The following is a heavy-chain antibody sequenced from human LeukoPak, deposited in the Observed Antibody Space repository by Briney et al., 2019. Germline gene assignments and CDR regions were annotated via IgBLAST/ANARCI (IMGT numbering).Heavy chain of an antibody. CDR1: GFTFSNSA. CDR3: ARGAGYNYPYYFDY. CDR2: ISGSGGST. J-gene: IGHJ4*02. Sequence: GGFLRLSCAASGFTFSNSAMSWVRQAPGKGLEWVSAISGSGGSTYYTDSVKGRFTISRDNSKNTLYLQMNTLRAEDTAVYYCARGAGYNYPYYFDYWGQGTLVTVSS. D-gene: IGHD5-24*01. V-gene: IGHV3-23*01.